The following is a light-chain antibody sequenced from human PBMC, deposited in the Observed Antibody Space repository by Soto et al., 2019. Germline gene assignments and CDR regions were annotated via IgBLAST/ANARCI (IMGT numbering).Light chain of an antibody. CDR3: CSYAGRSTYV. V-gene: IGLV2-23*01. CDR1: SSDFGSYNL. J-gene: IGLJ1*01. Sequence: QSVLTQPASVSGSPGQSITISCTGTSSDFGSYNLVSRYQQHPGKAPKLMIYEDSKRPSGVSNRFSGSKSGNTASLTISGLQAEDDADYYCCSYAGRSTYVSGTGTKVTVL. CDR2: EDS.